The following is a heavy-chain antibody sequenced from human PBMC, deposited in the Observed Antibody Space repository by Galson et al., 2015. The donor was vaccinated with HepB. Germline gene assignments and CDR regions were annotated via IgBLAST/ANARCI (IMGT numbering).Heavy chain of an antibody. D-gene: IGHD6-13*01. V-gene: IGHV1-69*13. CDR1: GGTFSSYA. Sequence: SVKVSCKASGGTFSSYAISWVRQAPGQGLEWMGGIIPIFGTANYAQKFQGRVTISADESTSTAYMELSSLRSEDTAVYYCARARVEASAARLYYYYYYMDVWGKGTTVTVSS. CDR2: IIPIFGTA. J-gene: IGHJ6*03. CDR3: ARARVEASAARLYYYYYYMDV.